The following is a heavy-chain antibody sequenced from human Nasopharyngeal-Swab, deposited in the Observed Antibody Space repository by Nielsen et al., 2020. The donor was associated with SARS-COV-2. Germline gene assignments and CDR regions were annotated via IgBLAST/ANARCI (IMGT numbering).Heavy chain of an antibody. CDR2: ISHRGST. V-gene: IGHV4-34*01. D-gene: IGHD3-16*02. CDR1: GASSSRYY. J-gene: IGHJ4*02. Sequence: SETLSLTCAVHGASSSRYYWSWIRQSPGKGLEWIGEISHRGSTKYNPSLKSRVTISLDSSTNQLSLRLRSVTAADTAEYYCARHPREYGSGLSSPFDQWGQGTLVTVSS. CDR3: ARHPREYGSGLSSPFDQ.